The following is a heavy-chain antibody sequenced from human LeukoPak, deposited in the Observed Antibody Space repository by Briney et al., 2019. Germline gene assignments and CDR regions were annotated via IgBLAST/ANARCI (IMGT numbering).Heavy chain of an antibody. D-gene: IGHD3-22*01. CDR2: IYYSGST. J-gene: IGHJ4*02. CDR1: GGSISSSSYY. Sequence: KTSETLSLTCTVSGGSISSSSYYWGWIRQPPGKGLEWVGSIYYSGSTYYNPSLKSRVTISVDTSKNQFSLKLSSVTAADTAVYYCARAADYYDSSGRFDYWGQGTLVTVSS. CDR3: ARAADYYDSSGRFDY. V-gene: IGHV4-39*07.